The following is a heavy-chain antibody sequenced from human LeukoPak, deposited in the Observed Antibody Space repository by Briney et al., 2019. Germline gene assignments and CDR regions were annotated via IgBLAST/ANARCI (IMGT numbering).Heavy chain of an antibody. CDR1: GGTFSSYA. CDR3: AREIGMVRGAYYYGMDV. Sequence: SVKVSCEASGGTFSSYAISWVRQAPGQGLEWMGGIIPIFGTANYAQKFQGRVTITADESTSTAYMELSSLRSEDTAVYYCAREIGMVRGAYYYGMDVWGQGTTVTVSS. D-gene: IGHD3-10*01. CDR2: IIPIFGTA. J-gene: IGHJ6*02. V-gene: IGHV1-69*13.